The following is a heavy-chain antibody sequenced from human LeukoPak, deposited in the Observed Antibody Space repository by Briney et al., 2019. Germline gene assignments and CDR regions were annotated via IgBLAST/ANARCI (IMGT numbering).Heavy chain of an antibody. Sequence: SETLSLTCTVSGGSISSYYWSWIRQPAGKGLEWSGRIYTSGSTNYNPSLKSRVTMSVDTSKSQFSLKLSSVTAADTAVYYCARERPGIAAAGTWSAFDIWGQGTMVTVSS. CDR3: ARERPGIAAAGTWSAFDI. J-gene: IGHJ3*02. D-gene: IGHD6-13*01. CDR1: GGSISSYY. V-gene: IGHV4-4*07. CDR2: IYTSGST.